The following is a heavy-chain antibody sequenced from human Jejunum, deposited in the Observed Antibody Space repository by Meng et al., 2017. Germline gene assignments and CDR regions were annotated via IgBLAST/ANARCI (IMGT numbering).Heavy chain of an antibody. D-gene: IGHD3-3*01. CDR2: INAYNGNT. V-gene: IGHV1-18*01. Sequence: QVQLVQYGVEVKKHGASVKVSCKASGYTFNTYGISWVRQAPGQGLEWMGWINAYNGNTNYEEKLQGRVTMTTDTSTSTAYMELRNLRSDDTAVYYCARVASFVSDYWGQGTLVTVSS. J-gene: IGHJ4*02. CDR1: GYTFNTYG. CDR3: ARVASFVSDY.